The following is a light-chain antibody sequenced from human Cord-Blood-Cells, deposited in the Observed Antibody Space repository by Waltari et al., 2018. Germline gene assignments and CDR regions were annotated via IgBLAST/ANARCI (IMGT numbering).Light chain of an antibody. CDR1: KDISNY. CDR3: QQYDNLPLT. CDR2: DAS. Sequence: DIQMTQSPSSLSASVGDRVTITCQASKDISNYLNWYQQKPGKDPKLLIYDASNLETGGPSRFSGSGSGTDFTFTISSLQPEDIATYYCQQYDNLPLTFGGGTKVEIK. J-gene: IGKJ4*01. V-gene: IGKV1-33*01.